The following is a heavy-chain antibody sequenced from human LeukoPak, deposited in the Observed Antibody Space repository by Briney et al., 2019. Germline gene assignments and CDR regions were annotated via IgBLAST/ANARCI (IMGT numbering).Heavy chain of an antibody. Sequence: GGSLRLSCAASGFTFSSYWMSWVRQAPGKGLEWVAIIKQDGNQKNYVDSVKGRFTISRDNAKNSLYLQMNSLRAEDTAVYYCVRGLVGYCSGGAWDGTCFDYWGQGTLVSVSS. CDR1: GFTFSSYW. CDR2: IKQDGNQK. J-gene: IGHJ4*02. D-gene: IGHD2-15*01. CDR3: VRGLVGYCSGGAWDGTCFDY. V-gene: IGHV3-7*03.